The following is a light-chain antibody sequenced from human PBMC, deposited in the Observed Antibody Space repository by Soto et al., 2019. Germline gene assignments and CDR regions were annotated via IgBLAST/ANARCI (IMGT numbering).Light chain of an antibody. J-gene: IGKJ2*01. CDR1: QSLVHSDGNTY. CDR2: KVS. V-gene: IGKV2-30*02. Sequence: DVVMTQSPLSLPVTXGQPASISCRSSQSLVHSDGNTYLNWFQQRPGQSPRRLICKVSNRDSGVPDRFSGSASGTDFTLKISRVEAEDVGVYYCIQGTHWPYTFGQGTKVDIK. CDR3: IQGTHWPYT.